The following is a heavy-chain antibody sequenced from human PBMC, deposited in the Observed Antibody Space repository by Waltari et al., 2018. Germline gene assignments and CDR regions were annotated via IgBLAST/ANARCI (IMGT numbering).Heavy chain of an antibody. V-gene: IGHV1-69*01. CDR2: IYPSCGTA. CDR3: AREREWELLRRGEFDY. CDR1: GGTFSSYA. J-gene: IGHJ4*02. Sequence: QVQLVQSGAEVKKPGSSVKVSCKASGGTFSSYAISWVRQAPGQGLEWMGGIYPSCGTANKAQKFQGRVMSNADESTCTAYMERRSLRSEDTAVYDCAREREWELLRRGEFDYWGQGTLVTVSS. D-gene: IGHD1-26*01.